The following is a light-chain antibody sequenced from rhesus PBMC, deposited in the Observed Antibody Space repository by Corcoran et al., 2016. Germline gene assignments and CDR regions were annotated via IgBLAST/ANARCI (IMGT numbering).Light chain of an antibody. V-gene: IGKV1-19*01. Sequence: DIQMTQSPSSLSASVGDKVTITRSASQGISGCLAWFQQKPGTAPKPLIYSATRLQSGVPSRVSGSGSGTDYTLPLSSLQPDNFATYSCHPYDDLPLTFGGGTKVDIK. CDR2: SAT. CDR3: HPYDDLPLT. CDR1: QGISGC. J-gene: IGKJ4*01.